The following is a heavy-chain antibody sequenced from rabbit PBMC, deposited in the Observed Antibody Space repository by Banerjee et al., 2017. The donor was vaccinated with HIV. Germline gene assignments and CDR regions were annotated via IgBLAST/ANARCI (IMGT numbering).Heavy chain of an antibody. J-gene: IGHJ3*01. Sequence: QEQLVESGGGLVQPEGSLTLTCKASGFDFSSSPMCWVRQAPGKRPEWIACIYAGSSGSTYYASWAKGRFTISKASSTTVTLQMTSLTAADTATYFCASSSYWVISRLDLWGPGTLVTVS. CDR2: IYAGSSGST. V-gene: IGHV1S45*01. D-gene: IGHD8-1*01. CDR1: GFDFSSSP. CDR3: ASSSYWVISRLDL.